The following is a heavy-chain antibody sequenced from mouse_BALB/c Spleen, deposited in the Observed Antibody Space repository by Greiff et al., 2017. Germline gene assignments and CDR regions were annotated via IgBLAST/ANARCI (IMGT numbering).Heavy chain of an antibody. CDR3: ARRYGNSIYAMDY. V-gene: IGHV1-67*01. D-gene: IGHD2-1*01. CDR1: GYTFTDYA. Sequence: VQLVESGPELVRPGVSVTISCKGSGYTFTDYAMHWVKQSHAKSLEWIGVISTYSGNTNYNQKFKGKATMTVDKSSSTAYMELARLTSEDSAIYYCARRYGNSIYAMDYWGQGTSVTVSS. J-gene: IGHJ4*01. CDR2: ISTYSGNT.